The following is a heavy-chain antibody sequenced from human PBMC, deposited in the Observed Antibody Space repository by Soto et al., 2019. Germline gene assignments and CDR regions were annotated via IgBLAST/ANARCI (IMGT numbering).Heavy chain of an antibody. CDR2: IKEDGSEK. CDR3: TRKRFGMDV. V-gene: IGHV3-7*03. J-gene: IGHJ6*02. Sequence: XVSLRLSFAASGFTFSNSCMSWVRQAPGKGLEWVANIKEDGSEKDYVDPVKGRFTITRDNAKNSLYLQMNNLRAEDTAVYFCTRKRFGMDVWGQGTTVTVSS. CDR1: GFTFSNSC.